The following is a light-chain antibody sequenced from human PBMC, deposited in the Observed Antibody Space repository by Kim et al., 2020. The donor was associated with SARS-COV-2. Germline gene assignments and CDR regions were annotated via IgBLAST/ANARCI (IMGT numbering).Light chain of an antibody. Sequence: GDRVTITCRASRSISTLLAWYQQKPGKAPNLLIYRTSTLQSGVPSRFSGSGSGTEFTLTISSLQPDDYATYYCQQYTTYSGTFGQGTKVDIK. J-gene: IGKJ1*01. CDR2: RTS. CDR1: RSISTL. CDR3: QQYTTYSGT. V-gene: IGKV1-5*03.